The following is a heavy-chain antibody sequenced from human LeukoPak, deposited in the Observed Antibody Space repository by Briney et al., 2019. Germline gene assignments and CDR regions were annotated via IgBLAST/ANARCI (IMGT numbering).Heavy chain of an antibody. CDR1: GYTFSSYA. V-gene: IGHV1-18*01. Sequence: ASVKVSCKASGYTFSSYAISWVRQAPGQGLEWMGWITTDKGNTNYAQKFQGRVTLTTDTSTSTAYMELSSLRSEDTAVYYCARRRRYFMDVWGKGTTVTVSS. CDR2: ITTDKGNT. CDR3: ARRRRYFMDV. J-gene: IGHJ6*03.